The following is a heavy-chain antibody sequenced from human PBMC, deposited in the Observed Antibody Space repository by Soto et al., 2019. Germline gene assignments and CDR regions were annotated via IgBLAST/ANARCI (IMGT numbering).Heavy chain of an antibody. V-gene: IGHV4-4*02. CDR3: VRESAPSGPNYFDT. Sequence: TLSLTCSVSGGSISSNDWWSWVRQPPGKGLEWIGEIYHSGSTYYNPSLKGRVTVSVDRSKNQFSLKLDSVSAADTAIYYCVRESAPSGPNYFDTWGPGTLVTVSS. CDR2: IYHSGST. D-gene: IGHD6-13*01. J-gene: IGHJ5*02. CDR1: GGSISSNDW.